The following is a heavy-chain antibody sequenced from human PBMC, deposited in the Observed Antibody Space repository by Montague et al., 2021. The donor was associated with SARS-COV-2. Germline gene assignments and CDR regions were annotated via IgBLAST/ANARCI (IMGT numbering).Heavy chain of an antibody. D-gene: IGHD1-26*01. CDR3: ARPRVWGSYISPSDM. J-gene: IGHJ3*02. Sequence: QSGAEVKKPGESLKIACRASGYTFSRYWIAWMRQMPGKGLEWMGIIYPGDSDVRYTPSFQGQVTISADKTITTAYLQWRSLKVSDTATFYCARPRVWGSYISPSDMWGQGTMVTVDS. V-gene: IGHV5-51*01. CDR2: IYPGDSDV. CDR1: GYTFSRYW.